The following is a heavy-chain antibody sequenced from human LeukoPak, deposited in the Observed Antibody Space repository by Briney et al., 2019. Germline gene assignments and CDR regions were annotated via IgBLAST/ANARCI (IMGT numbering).Heavy chain of an antibody. D-gene: IGHD4-11*01. Sequence: GGSLRLSCAASGFTFSSYAMSWVRQAPGKGPEWVSAISGSGGSTYYADSVKGRFTISRDNSKNTLYLQMNSLRVEDTAVYFCAKHLSNPGYYYGMDVWGQGTTVTVSS. CDR1: GFTFSSYA. CDR2: ISGSGGST. J-gene: IGHJ6*02. CDR3: AKHLSNPGYYYGMDV. V-gene: IGHV3-23*01.